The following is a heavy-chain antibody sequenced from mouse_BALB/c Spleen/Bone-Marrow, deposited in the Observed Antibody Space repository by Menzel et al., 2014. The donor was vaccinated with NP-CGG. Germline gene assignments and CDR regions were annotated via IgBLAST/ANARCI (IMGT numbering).Heavy chain of an antibody. CDR1: GFNIKDYY. D-gene: IGHD2-10*02. CDR3: NEGYGNYGY. J-gene: IGHJ2*01. V-gene: IGHV14-4*02. Sequence: VQLQQSGAELVRSGASVKLSCTASGFNIKDYYMHWVKQRPEQGLEWIGWIDPENGDTEYAPKFQGKATMTADTSSNTAYLQLSSLTSEDTAVYYCNEGYGNYGYWRQGTTLTDSS. CDR2: IDPENGDT.